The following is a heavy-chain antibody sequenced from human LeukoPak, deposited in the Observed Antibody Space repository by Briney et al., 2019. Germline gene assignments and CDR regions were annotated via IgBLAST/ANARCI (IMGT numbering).Heavy chain of an antibody. Sequence: STETLSLTCAVYGGSFSGYYWSWIRQPPGKGLEWIGEINHSGSTNYNPSLKSRVTISVDTSKNQFSLKLSSVTAADTAVYYCARVGYCSSTSCRDVIEDYWGQGTLVTVSS. V-gene: IGHV4-34*01. CDR1: GGSFSGYY. CDR3: ARVGYCSSTSCRDVIEDY. CDR2: INHSGST. J-gene: IGHJ4*02. D-gene: IGHD2-2*01.